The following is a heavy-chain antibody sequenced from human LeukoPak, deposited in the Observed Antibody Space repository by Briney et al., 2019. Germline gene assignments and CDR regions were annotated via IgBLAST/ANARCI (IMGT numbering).Heavy chain of an antibody. D-gene: IGHD6-19*01. J-gene: IGHJ4*02. CDR2: ISSSSSYI. CDR3: ARVGRWLVVGGGFDY. Sequence: GGSLRLSCAASGFTFSSYSMIWVRQAPGKGLEWVSSISSSSSYIYYADSVKGRFTISRDNAKNSLYLQMNSLRAEDTAVYYCARVGRWLVVGGGFDYWGQGTLVTVSS. V-gene: IGHV3-21*01. CDR1: GFTFSSYS.